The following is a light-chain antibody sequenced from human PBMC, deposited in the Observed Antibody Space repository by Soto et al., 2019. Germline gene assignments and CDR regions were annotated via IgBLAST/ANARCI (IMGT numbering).Light chain of an antibody. CDR2: DVS. V-gene: IGLV2-23*02. Sequence: QSARTQPASVSGSPGQSITISCTGTTSDVGSYNRVSWYQHHPGKAPRLMIYDVSKRPSGVSNRFSGSKSGNTASLTISGLQAEDEADYYCCSYAGSRVYVFGSGTKLTVL. J-gene: IGLJ1*01. CDR3: CSYAGSRVYV. CDR1: TSDVGSYNR.